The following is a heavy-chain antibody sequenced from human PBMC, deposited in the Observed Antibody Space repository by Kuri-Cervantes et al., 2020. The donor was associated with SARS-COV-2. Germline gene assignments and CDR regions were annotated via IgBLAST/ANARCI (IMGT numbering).Heavy chain of an antibody. Sequence: GGSLRLSCAASGFTFSSYAMSWVRQAQGKGLEWVSAISGSGGSTYYADSVKGRFTISRDNSKNTLYLQMNSLRAEDTAVYYCAKDRGYSSSWYTFVGSDYWGQGTLVTVSS. J-gene: IGHJ4*02. CDR2: ISGSGGST. D-gene: IGHD6-13*01. CDR1: GFTFSSYA. CDR3: AKDRGYSSSWYTFVGSDY. V-gene: IGHV3-23*01.